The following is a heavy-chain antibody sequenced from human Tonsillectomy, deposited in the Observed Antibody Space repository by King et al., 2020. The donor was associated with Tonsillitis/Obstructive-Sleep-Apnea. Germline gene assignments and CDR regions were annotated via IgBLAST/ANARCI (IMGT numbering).Heavy chain of an antibody. J-gene: IGHJ4*02. CDR2: ISAYNDNT. D-gene: IGHD4-23*01. CDR3: ARENDYGGNPPAFDY. Sequence: VQLVESGAEVKKPGASVKVSCKASGYTFTSYDISWVRQAPGQGLEWMGWISAYNDNTNYAQRVQVRVTMTTDTSTSTAYMELRSLRSDDTAVYYCARENDYGGNPPAFDYWGQGTLVTVSS. CDR1: GYTFTSYD. V-gene: IGHV1-18*01.